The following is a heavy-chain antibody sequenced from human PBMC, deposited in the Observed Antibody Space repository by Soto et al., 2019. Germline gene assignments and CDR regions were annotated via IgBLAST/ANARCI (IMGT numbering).Heavy chain of an antibody. CDR3: AKAPGGNSDFNDY. CDR2: ISYDGSNK. CDR1: GFTFSSYG. V-gene: IGHV3-30*18. Sequence: QVQLVESGGGVVQPGRSLRLSCAASGFTFSSYGMHWVRQAPGKGLEWVAVISYDGSNKYYADSVKGRFTISRDNSKNTLYLQMNSLRAEDTAVYYCAKAPGGNSDFNDYWGQGTLVTVSS. D-gene: IGHD2-21*02. J-gene: IGHJ4*02.